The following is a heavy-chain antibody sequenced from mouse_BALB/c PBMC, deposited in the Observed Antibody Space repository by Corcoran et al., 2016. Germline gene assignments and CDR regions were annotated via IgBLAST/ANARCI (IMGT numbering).Heavy chain of an antibody. J-gene: IGHJ2*01. CDR2: INPSSGYT. CDR1: GYTFTSYT. V-gene: IGHV1-4*02. CDR3: AVVSSGYFDY. Sequence: QVQLQQSAAELARPGASVKMSCKASGYTFTSYTMHWVKQRPGQGLEWIGYINPSSGYTEYNQKFKDKTTLTADKSSSTAYMQLSSLTSEDSAVYYCAVVSSGYFDYWGQGTTLTVSS. D-gene: IGHD3-1*01.